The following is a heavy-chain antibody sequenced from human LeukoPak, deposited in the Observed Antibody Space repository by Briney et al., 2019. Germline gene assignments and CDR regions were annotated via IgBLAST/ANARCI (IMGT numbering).Heavy chain of an antibody. CDR3: ASSFGSGFLDRTPLIFDP. CDR2: ISSSSSTI. Sequence: GGSLRLSCAASGFTFSSYSMNWVRQAPGKGLEWVSYISSSSSTIYYADSVKGRFTISRDNAKNSLYLHMNSLRDEDTAVYYCASSFGSGFLDRTPLIFDPWGQGTLVTVSS. J-gene: IGHJ5*02. CDR1: GFTFSSYS. D-gene: IGHD3/OR15-3a*01. V-gene: IGHV3-48*02.